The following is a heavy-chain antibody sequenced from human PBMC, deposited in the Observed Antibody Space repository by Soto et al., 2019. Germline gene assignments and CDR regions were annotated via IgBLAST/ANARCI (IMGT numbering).Heavy chain of an antibody. CDR2: IYYSGST. V-gene: IGHV4-59*08. D-gene: IGHD3-9*01. J-gene: IGHJ6*03. CDR3: ARDDIWSGFSMDV. Sequence: SETLSLTCTVSGCSISSYYWSWIRQPPGKGLEWIGYIYYSGSTNYNPSLKSRVTISVDTSKNQFSLKLSSVTAADTAVYYCARDDIWSGFSMDVWGKGTTVTVSS. CDR1: GCSISSYY.